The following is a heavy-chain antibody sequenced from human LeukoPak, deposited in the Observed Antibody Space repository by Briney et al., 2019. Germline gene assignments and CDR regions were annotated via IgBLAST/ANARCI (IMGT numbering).Heavy chain of an antibody. D-gene: IGHD3-9*01. CDR1: GGSISSSSYY. CDR2: IYYSGST. V-gene: IGHV4-39*07. Sequence: SETLSLTCTVSGGSISSSSYYWGWIRQPPGKGLEWTGSIYYSGSTYYNPSLKSRVTISVDTSKNQFSLKLSSVTAADTAVYYCARDGGKGWLWFDYWGQGTLVTVSS. J-gene: IGHJ4*02. CDR3: ARDGGKGWLWFDY.